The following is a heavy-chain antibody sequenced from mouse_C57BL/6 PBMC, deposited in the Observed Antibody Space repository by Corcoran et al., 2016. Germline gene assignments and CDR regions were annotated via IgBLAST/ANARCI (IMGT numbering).Heavy chain of an antibody. D-gene: IGHD2-3*01. V-gene: IGHV9-3*01. Sequence: QIQLVQSGPELKKPGETVKISCKASGYTFTTYGMSWVKQAPGKGLKWMGWINTYSGVPTYADDFKGRFAFSLETSASTAYLQINNLKNEDTATYFCARHDGYYKDYFDYWGQGTTLTVSS. CDR1: GYTFTTYG. CDR2: INTYSGVP. CDR3: ARHDGYYKDYFDY. J-gene: IGHJ2*01.